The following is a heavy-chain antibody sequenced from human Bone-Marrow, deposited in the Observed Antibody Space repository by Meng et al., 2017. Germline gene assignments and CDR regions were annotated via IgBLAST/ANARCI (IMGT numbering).Heavy chain of an antibody. CDR2: IYSGGST. Sequence: GESLKISCAASGFTVSSNYMSWVRQAPGKGLEWVSVIYSGGSTYYADSVKGRFTISRDNSKNTLYLQMNSLRAEDTAVYYCARGTTVVTPLGRDLYYFDYWGQGTLVTGSS. V-gene: IGHV3-66*02. CDR3: ARGTTVVTPLGRDLYYFDY. D-gene: IGHD4-23*01. CDR1: GFTVSSNY. J-gene: IGHJ4*02.